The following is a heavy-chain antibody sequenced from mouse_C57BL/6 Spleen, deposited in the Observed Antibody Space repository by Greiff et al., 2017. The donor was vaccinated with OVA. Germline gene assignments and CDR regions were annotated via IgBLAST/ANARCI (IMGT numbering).Heavy chain of an antibody. J-gene: IGHJ3*01. Sequence: QVQLQQPGAELVKPGASVKLSCKASGYTFTSYWMHWVKQRPGRGLEWIGRIVPNSGGTKYNEKFKSKATLTVDKPSSTAYMQCSSLTSEDLAVDYGARDGYYAWLAYWGQGTLVTVSA. CDR1: GYTFTSYW. CDR3: ARDGYYAWLAY. CDR2: IVPNSGGT. V-gene: IGHV1-72*01. D-gene: IGHD2-3*01.